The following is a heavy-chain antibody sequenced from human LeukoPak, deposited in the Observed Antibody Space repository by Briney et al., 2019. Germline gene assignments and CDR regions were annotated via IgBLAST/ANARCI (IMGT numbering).Heavy chain of an antibody. D-gene: IGHD1-26*01. V-gene: IGHV3-23*01. Sequence: GGSLRLSCAASGFTFSSYAMSWVRQAPGKGLEWVSAISGSGGSTYYADSVKGRFTISRDNSKNTLYLQMNSLRAEDTALYFCAKDVVGATFDYWGQGTLVTVSS. CDR2: ISGSGGST. CDR1: GFTFSSYA. CDR3: AKDVVGATFDY. J-gene: IGHJ4*02.